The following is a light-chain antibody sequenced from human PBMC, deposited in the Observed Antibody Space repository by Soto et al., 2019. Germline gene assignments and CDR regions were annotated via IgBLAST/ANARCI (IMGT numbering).Light chain of an antibody. CDR3: HQDNSWPRT. V-gene: IGKV3-15*01. CDR2: GAS. Sequence: EIVMTQSPASLSVSPGERATLSCRASQDVNSYLAWYQQKPGQAPRLLIYGASTRATGIPARFSGSGSGTEFTLTISSLQSEDFAIYYCHQDNSWPRTFGQGTKVDIK. CDR1: QDVNSY. J-gene: IGKJ1*01.